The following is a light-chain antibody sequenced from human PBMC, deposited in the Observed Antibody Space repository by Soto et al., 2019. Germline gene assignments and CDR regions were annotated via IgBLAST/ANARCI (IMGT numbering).Light chain of an antibody. CDR2: KAS. CDR3: QQYNSYSPWT. Sequence: DIQRTQSPSTLSASVGDRVTITCRASQSISSWLAWYQQKPGKAPKLLIYKASSLESGVPSRFSGSGSGTEFTLTISSLQPDDFATYYCQQYNSYSPWTFGQGTKVDIK. J-gene: IGKJ1*01. V-gene: IGKV1-5*03. CDR1: QSISSW.